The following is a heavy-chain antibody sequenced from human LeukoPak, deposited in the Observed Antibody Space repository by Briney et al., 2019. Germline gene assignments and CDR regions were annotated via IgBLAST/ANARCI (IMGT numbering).Heavy chain of an antibody. V-gene: IGHV4-59*01. Sequence: SETLSLTCTVSGVSISSYYWSWIRQPPGKGLEWIGYIYYSGSTNYNPSLKSRVTISVDTSKNQFSLKLSSVTAADTAVYYCARLLPNYYYMDVWGKGTTVTISS. CDR1: GVSISSYY. D-gene: IGHD2-15*01. CDR3: ARLLPNYYYMDV. CDR2: IYYSGST. J-gene: IGHJ6*03.